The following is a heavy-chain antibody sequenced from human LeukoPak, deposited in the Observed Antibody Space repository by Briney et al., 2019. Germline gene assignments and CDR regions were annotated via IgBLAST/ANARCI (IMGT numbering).Heavy chain of an antibody. V-gene: IGHV4-61*01. CDR1: GGSISSSSYY. D-gene: IGHD2-15*01. CDR3: ARGYCSGGSCSYFDY. CDR2: IYYSGST. Sequence: SETLSLTCTVSGGSISSSSYYWSWIRQPPGKGLEWIGYIYYSGSTNYNPSLKSRVTISVDTSKNQFSLKLSSVTAADTAVYYCARGYCSGGSCSYFDYWGQGTLVTVSS. J-gene: IGHJ4*02.